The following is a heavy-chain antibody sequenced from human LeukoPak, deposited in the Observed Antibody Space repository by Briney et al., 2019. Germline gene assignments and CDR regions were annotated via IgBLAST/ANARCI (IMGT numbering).Heavy chain of an antibody. V-gene: IGHV2-5*08. Sequence: SGPTLVNPTQTLTLTCTVSGFSLITSGPCVSWIRQPPVKALECLTLNYCDGDKRYSPSLKSRLTINKDTSKNQVVLTMTNMDPVDTATYYCTHSSYYDSSGSPPSTFDIWGQGTMVTVSS. D-gene: IGHD3-22*01. CDR3: THSSYYDSSGSPPSTFDI. J-gene: IGHJ3*02. CDR1: GFSLITSGPC. CDR2: NYCDGDK.